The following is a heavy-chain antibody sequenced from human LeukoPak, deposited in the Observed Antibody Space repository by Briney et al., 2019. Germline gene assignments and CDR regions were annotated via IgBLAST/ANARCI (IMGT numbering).Heavy chain of an antibody. CDR3: SSETNSGFDSYFDY. D-gene: IGHD5-12*01. Sequence: GASVKVSCKASGGTFSSYAISWVRQAPGQGLEWMGRIIPILGIANYAQKFQGRVTITADKSTSTAYMELSSLRSEDTAVYYCSSETNSGFDSYFDYWGQGTLVTVSS. CDR2: IIPILGIA. V-gene: IGHV1-69*04. CDR1: GGTFSSYA. J-gene: IGHJ4*02.